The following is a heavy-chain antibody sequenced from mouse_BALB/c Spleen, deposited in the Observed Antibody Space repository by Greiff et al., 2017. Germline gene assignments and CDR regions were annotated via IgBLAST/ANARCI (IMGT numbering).Heavy chain of an antibody. CDR1: GYSFTGYT. V-gene: IGHV1-18*01. CDR2: INPYNGGT. D-gene: IGHD1-1*01. CDR3: ARWGDYYGSSPHYYAMDY. J-gene: IGHJ4*01. Sequence: EVQLQQSGPELVKPGASMKISCKASGYSFTGYTMNWVKQSHGKNLEWIGLINPYNGGTSYNQKFKGKATLTVDKSSSTAYMELLSLTSEDSAVYYCARWGDYYGSSPHYYAMDYWGQGTSVTVSS.